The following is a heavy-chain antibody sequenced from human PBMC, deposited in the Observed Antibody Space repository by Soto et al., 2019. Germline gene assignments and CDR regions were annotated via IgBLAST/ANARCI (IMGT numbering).Heavy chain of an antibody. CDR2: INIGSGNT. J-gene: IGHJ4*02. CDR1: GYAFSSYA. CDR3: ARSIVVVTALDY. Sequence: ASVKVSCKASGYAFSSYAMHWVRQAPGQRLEWMGWINIGSGNTKYSQNFQDRITISRDTSANTVYMELSSLRSEDTAVYYCARSIVVVTALDYWGQGTLVTVSS. V-gene: IGHV1-3*04. D-gene: IGHD2-21*02.